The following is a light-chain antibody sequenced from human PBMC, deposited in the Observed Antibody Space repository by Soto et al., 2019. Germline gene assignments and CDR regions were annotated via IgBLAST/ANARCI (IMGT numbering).Light chain of an antibody. CDR2: EVT. J-gene: IGLJ1*01. CDR1: SSDGDDYKD. CDR3: SSYTSTSTV. V-gene: IGLV2-14*01. Sequence: QSVLTQPASVSGSPGQSITISCTGISSDGDDYKDVSWYQQHPGQAPKLMIYEVTYRPSGVSHRFSGSKSGNTASLTISGLQAEDEADYYCSSYTSTSTVFGTGTKLTVL.